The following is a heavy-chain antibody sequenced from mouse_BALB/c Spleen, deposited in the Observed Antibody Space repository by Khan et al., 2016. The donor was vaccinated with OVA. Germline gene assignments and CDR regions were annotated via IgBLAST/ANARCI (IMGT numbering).Heavy chain of an antibody. CDR1: GFNIKDTF. J-gene: IGHJ1*01. CDR3: AQPSNAPRFFEV. V-gene: IGHV14-3*02. CDR2: IAPANGDT. Sequence: VQLKESGAELVKPGASVRLSCTASGFNIKDTFIHWVKQRPEQGLEWIGSIAPANGDTIYDPKFLDKATLTSDTSSNTSYLQLRSLTSEDTAVLYCAQPSNAPRFFEVGGDGTTVNVS. D-gene: IGHD6-1*01.